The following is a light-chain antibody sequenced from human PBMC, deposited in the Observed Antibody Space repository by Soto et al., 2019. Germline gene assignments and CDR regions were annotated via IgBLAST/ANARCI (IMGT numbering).Light chain of an antibody. Sequence: DIQMTQSPSTLSASVGDRVTITCRASQSISSWLAWYQQKPRKAPKLLIYKASSLESGVPSRFSGSGSGTEFTLTISSLQPDDFATYYCQQYNSYSTWTVGQGTKVEIK. CDR3: QQYNSYSTWT. J-gene: IGKJ1*01. CDR1: QSISSW. CDR2: KAS. V-gene: IGKV1-5*03.